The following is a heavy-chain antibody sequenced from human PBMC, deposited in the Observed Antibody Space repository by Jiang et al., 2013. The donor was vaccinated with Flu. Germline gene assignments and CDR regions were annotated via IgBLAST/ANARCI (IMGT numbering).Heavy chain of an antibody. V-gene: IGHV4-38-2*02. CDR2: IYQSGTA. Sequence: GSGLVKPSETLSLTCTVSGYSITSGYYWGWIRQPPGKGLEWIGSIYQSGTACYNPSLKSRVTISVDTSKNDFSLKLHSLTAADTAVYYCARDSESTGYSDYWGQGTLVTVSS. D-gene: IGHD3-9*01. J-gene: IGHJ4*02. CDR1: GYSITSGYY. CDR3: ARDSESTGYSDY.